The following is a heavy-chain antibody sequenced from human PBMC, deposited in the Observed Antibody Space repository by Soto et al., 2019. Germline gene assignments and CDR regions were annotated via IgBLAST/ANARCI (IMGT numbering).Heavy chain of an antibody. J-gene: IGHJ4*02. CDR2: IRSKANSYAT. D-gene: IGHD6-13*01. Sequence: GGSLRLSCAASGFTFSGSAMHWVRQASGKGLEWVGRIRSKANSYATAYAASVKGRFTISRDDSKNTAYLQMNSLKTEDTAVYYCTRVAIAAAGTALDYWGQGTLVTVSS. V-gene: IGHV3-73*01. CDR3: TRVAIAAAGTALDY. CDR1: GFTFSGSA.